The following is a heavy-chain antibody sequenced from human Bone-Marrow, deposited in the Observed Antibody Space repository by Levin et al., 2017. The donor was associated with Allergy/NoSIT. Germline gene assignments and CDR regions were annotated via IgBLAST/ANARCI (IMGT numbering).Heavy chain of an antibody. D-gene: IGHD3-10*01. V-gene: IGHV3-23*01. CDR3: AKYLGSGKFGFDI. CDR1: GFTFASYA. Sequence: PGGSLRLSCAASGFTFASYAMTWVRQAPGKGLEWVSSIGHTGADTYYADSVKGRFTISRDNSRDTLYLQMNGLRAEDTAVYYCAKYLGSGKFGFDIWGQGTRVTVSS. CDR2: IGHTGADT. J-gene: IGHJ3*02.